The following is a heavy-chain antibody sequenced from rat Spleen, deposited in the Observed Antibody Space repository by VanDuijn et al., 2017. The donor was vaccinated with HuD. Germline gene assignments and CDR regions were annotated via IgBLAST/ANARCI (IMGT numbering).Heavy chain of an antibody. V-gene: IGHV5-29*01. CDR3: ARHRTGSPWYFDY. J-gene: IGHJ2*01. Sequence: EVQLVESDGGLVQPGRSLKLSCAASGFTFSDYYMAWVRQAPTKGLEWVATISYDGSSTYYRDSVKGRFTISRDNAKSTLYLQMDSLRSEDTATYYCARHRTGSPWYFDYWGQGVMVTVSS. CDR1: GFTFSDYY. D-gene: IGHD5-1*01. CDR2: ISYDGSST.